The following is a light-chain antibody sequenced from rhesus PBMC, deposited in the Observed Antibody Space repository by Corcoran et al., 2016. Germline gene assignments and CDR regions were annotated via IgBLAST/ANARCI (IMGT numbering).Light chain of an antibody. Sequence: DIQMTQSPSSLSASVGDTVTITCRASQGISSWLAWYQQKPRKAPKLLIYKASSLQSGVPSRFSGSGSETDFTLTISSLQSADFATYYCQQYSSRPLTFGGGTKVELK. V-gene: IGKV1-22*01. J-gene: IGKJ4*01. CDR2: KAS. CDR3: QQYSSRPLT. CDR1: QGISSW.